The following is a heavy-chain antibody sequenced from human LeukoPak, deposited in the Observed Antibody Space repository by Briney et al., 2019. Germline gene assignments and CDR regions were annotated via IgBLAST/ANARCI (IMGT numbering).Heavy chain of an antibody. CDR1: AYTFTTSD. V-gene: IGHV1-8*01. D-gene: IGHD2-2*01. J-gene: IGHJ4*02. CDR2: MNPNSGNT. CDR3: ARDFCSTSCNLGY. Sequence: GASVKVSCKASAYTFTTSDINWVRQAAGQGLEWMGWMNPNSGNTGYAQKFQGRVTITRNTSISTAYMELSSLRSEDTAVYYCARDFCSTSCNLGYWGQGTLVTVSS.